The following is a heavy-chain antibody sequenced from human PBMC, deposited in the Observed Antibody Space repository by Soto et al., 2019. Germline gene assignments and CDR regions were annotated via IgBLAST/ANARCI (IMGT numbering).Heavy chain of an antibody. CDR3: VNGVYY. CDR1: GFTFSNHV. Sequence: EEQLVESGGGLVQPGGSLRLSCAASGFTFSNHVMNWVRQAPGRGLEWVSSINRDYNTYYADSVRGRFTISRDNAKDSLYLHMNSLRADDTAVYYCVNGVYYLGQGTLVTVSS. CDR2: INRDYNT. J-gene: IGHJ4*02. V-gene: IGHV3-48*01. D-gene: IGHD4-17*01.